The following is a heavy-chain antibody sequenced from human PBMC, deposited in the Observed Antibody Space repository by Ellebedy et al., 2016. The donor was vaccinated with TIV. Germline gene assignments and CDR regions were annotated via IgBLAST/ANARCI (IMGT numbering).Heavy chain of an antibody. D-gene: IGHD6-19*01. J-gene: IGHJ4*02. Sequence: MPSETLSLTCVVYGGSFNGYYWSWIRQPPGKGLEWIGEINHSGSTNYNPSLKSRVTISVDTSKNQFSLKLSSVTAADTAVYYCARYPGVAAHYFDYWGQGTLVTVSS. V-gene: IGHV4-34*01. CDR1: GGSFNGYY. CDR3: ARYPGVAAHYFDY. CDR2: INHSGST.